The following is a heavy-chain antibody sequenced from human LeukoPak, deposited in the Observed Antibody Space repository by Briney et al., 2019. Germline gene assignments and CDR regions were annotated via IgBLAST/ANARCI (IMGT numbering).Heavy chain of an antibody. CDR1: GYTFTTYA. Sequence: ASVKVSCKASGYTFTTYAICWVRQATGQGLEWMGWMNPNSGNTGYAQKFQGRVTMTRNTSISTAYMELSSLRSEDTAVYYCAREAGYSSGWHSHFDYWGQGTLVTVSS. V-gene: IGHV1-8*02. D-gene: IGHD6-19*01. CDR3: AREAGYSSGWHSHFDY. J-gene: IGHJ4*02. CDR2: MNPNSGNT.